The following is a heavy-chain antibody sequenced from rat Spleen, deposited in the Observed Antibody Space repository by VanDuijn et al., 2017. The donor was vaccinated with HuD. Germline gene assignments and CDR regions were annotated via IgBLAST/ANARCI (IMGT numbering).Heavy chain of an antibody. V-gene: IGHV5-31*01. CDR2: ISNAGSIT. CDR3: TSHGARVSRFAY. Sequence: VQLKESGPGLVQPSQTLSLTCTVSGFSLTSYHVNWVRQAPGKGLEWVASISNAGSITYYPDSVKGRFTISRDNARSILYLQMNSLRSEDTATYYCTSHGARVSRFAYWGQGTLVTVSS. CDR1: GFSLTSYH. D-gene: IGHD1-4*01. J-gene: IGHJ3*01.